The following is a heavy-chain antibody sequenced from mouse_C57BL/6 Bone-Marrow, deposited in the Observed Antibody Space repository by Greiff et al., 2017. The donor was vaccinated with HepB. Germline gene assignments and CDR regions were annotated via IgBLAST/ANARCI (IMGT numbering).Heavy chain of an antibody. CDR3: ASPSSLYYGYWYFDV. CDR1: GYTFTSYW. Sequence: QVQLQQPGAELVKPGASVKLSCKASGYTFTSYWMHWVKQRPGQGLEWIGMIHPNSGSTNYNEKFKSKATLTVDKSSSTAYMQLSSLTSEDSAVYYCASPSSLYYGYWYFDVWGKGTTVTVSS. CDR2: IHPNSGST. J-gene: IGHJ1*03. D-gene: IGHD2-1*01. V-gene: IGHV1-64*01.